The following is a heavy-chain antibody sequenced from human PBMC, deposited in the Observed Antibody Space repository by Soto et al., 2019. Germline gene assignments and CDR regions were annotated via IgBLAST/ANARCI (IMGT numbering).Heavy chain of an antibody. J-gene: IGHJ4*02. CDR3: ARGHAFDFDY. Sequence: QVQLQESGPGLVKPSETLSLTCTVSGGSIRNYYWSWIRQPPGKGLEWIGYIYYSGSTNYNTSLKRRVTISEDTSKNQFSLKPSSVTAADTAVYYSARGHAFDFDYWGQGTLVTVSS. V-gene: IGHV4-59*01. CDR1: GGSIRNYY. CDR2: IYYSGST.